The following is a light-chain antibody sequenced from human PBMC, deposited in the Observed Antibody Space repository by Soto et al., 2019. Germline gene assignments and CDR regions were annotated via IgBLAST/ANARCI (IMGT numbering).Light chain of an antibody. CDR1: QSVSTF. Sequence: EIVLTQSPATLSLSPGERAALSCGASQSVSTFLAWYQHKPGQAPRLLIYDASNRATGIPDRFRGSGSGTDFTLTISSLEPEDFALYYCQQGNDGPPETFGQRTKVDI. CDR2: DAS. J-gene: IGKJ1*01. V-gene: IGKV3-11*01. CDR3: QQGNDGPPET.